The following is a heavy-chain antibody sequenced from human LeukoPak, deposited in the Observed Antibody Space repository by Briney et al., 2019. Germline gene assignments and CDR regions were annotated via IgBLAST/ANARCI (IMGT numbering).Heavy chain of an antibody. CDR2: IIPIFGTA. D-gene: IGHD3-3*01. Sequence: ASVKVSCKASRGTFSSYAISWVRQAPGQGLEWMGGIIPIFGTANYAQKFQGRVTITADESTSTAYMELSSLRSEDTAVYYCARSYYDFWSGYRGKNNWFDPWGQGTLVTVSS. J-gene: IGHJ5*02. CDR1: RGTFSSYA. CDR3: ARSYYDFWSGYRGKNNWFDP. V-gene: IGHV1-69*13.